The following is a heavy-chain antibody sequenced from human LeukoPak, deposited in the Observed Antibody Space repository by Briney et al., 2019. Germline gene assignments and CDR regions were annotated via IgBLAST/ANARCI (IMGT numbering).Heavy chain of an antibody. J-gene: IGHJ4*02. D-gene: IGHD3-10*01. CDR3: ARRGSGTYSFDY. CDR2: IWSDGSEK. Sequence: GGSLRLSCAASGFTFSRNGMHWVRQAPGKGLEWVAIIWSDGSEKYYADSVKGRFTISRDNSKNTLYVQMNNLGAEDTAVYYCARRGSGTYSFDYWGQGTPVTVSS. V-gene: IGHV3-33*01. CDR1: GFTFSRNG.